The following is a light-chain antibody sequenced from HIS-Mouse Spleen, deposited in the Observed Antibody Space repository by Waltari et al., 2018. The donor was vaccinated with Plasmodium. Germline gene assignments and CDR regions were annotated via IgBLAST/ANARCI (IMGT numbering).Light chain of an antibody. CDR1: QGISSY. Sequence: DIQLTQSPSFLSASVGDRVTSTCRASQGISSYLAWYQQKPGKDPKLLIYAASTLQSGVPSRFSGSGSGTEFTLTISSLQPEDFATYYCQQLNSYPYTFGQGTKLEIK. V-gene: IGKV1-9*01. CDR2: AAS. J-gene: IGKJ2*01. CDR3: QQLNSYPYT.